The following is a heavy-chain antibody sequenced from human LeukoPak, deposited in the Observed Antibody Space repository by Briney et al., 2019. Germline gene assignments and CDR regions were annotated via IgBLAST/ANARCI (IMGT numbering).Heavy chain of an antibody. CDR2: ISYDGSNK. CDR1: GLTFSSYA. D-gene: IGHD6-19*01. Sequence: GGSLRLSCAASGLTFSSYAMRWVRQAPGKRLEWVAVISYDGSNKYYADTVKGRFTISRDNSKNTLYLQMNSLRAEDTAVYYCARVAVAAYYFDYWGQGTLVTVSS. CDR3: ARVAVAAYYFDY. V-gene: IGHV3-30*03. J-gene: IGHJ4*02.